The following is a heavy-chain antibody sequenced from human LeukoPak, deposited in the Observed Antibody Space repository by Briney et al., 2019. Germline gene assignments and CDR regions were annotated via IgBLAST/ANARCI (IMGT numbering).Heavy chain of an antibody. D-gene: IGHD6-19*01. CDR2: IYYSGST. J-gene: IGHJ4*02. CDR1: GGSISSSSYY. Sequence: SETLSLTCTVSGGSISSSSYYWGWIRQPPGKGLEWIGSIYYSGSTYYNPSLKSRVTMSVDTSKNQFSLKLSSVTAADTAVYYCARQQSRSGWSFDYWGQGTLVTVSS. V-gene: IGHV4-39*01. CDR3: ARQQSRSGWSFDY.